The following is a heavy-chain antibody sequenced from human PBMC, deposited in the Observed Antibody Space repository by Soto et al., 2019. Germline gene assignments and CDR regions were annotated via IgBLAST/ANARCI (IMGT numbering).Heavy chain of an antibody. Sequence: ASVKVSCKASGYTFTSYYMHWVRQAPGQGLEWIGIINPSGGSTSYAQKFQGRVTMTRDTSTSTVYMELTSLRSEDTAVYYCASNGVLLWFGELLDDYYGMDVWGQGTTVTDTS. CDR2: INPSGGST. V-gene: IGHV1-46*01. J-gene: IGHJ6*02. D-gene: IGHD3-10*01. CDR3: ASNGVLLWFGELLDDYYGMDV. CDR1: GYTFTSYY.